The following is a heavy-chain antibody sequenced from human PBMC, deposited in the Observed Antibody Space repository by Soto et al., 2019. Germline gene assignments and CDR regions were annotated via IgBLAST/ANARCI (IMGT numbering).Heavy chain of an antibody. CDR3: VRPQHNWIPFDC. CDR2: IYPRDSDN. D-gene: IGHD1-20*01. V-gene: IGHV5-51*01. Sequence: GEDLKISCQGFGYSFNSYWIGLVPQMPGKGTEGMGLIYPRDSDNRYSTSLQGQVTVSADKDISTAYLQWSSLRASDTAMHYCVRPQHNWIPFDCWGQRTLVTVSS. J-gene: IGHJ4*01. CDR1: GYSFNSYW.